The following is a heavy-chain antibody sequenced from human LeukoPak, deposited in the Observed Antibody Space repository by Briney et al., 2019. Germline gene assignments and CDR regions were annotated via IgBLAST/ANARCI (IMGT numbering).Heavy chain of an antibody. CDR3: ARGMWFDTLFSAFDV. CDR1: GDSITSRNW. V-gene: IGHV4-4*02. Sequence: SETLSLTCSVSGDSITSRNWWTWVRQTPEKGLEWIGETYHTGSTNYNPSVEGRVTISIDKSKNQFSLMLNSVTAADTALYYCARGMWFDTLFSAFDVWGQGTMVSVSS. D-gene: IGHD3-10*01. J-gene: IGHJ3*01. CDR2: TYHTGST.